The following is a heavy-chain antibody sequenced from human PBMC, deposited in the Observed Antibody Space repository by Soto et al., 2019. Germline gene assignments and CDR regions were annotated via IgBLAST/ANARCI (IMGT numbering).Heavy chain of an antibody. Sequence: EVQLVESGGGLVKPGGSLRLSCAASGFAFSSYSMNWVRQAPGKGLEWVSSISSSSSYRYYADSVKGRFTISRDNAKNSLYLQMNSLRAEDTAVYYCARRTLLGNYFAMDVW. D-gene: IGHD3-16*01. CDR1: GFAFSSYS. CDR2: ISSSSSYR. V-gene: IGHV3-21*01. J-gene: IGHJ6*01. CDR3: ARRTLLGNYFAMDV.